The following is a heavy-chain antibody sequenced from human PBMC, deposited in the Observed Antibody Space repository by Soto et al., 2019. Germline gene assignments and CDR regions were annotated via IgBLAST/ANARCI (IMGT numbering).Heavy chain of an antibody. Sequence: QVQLQQWGAGLLKPSETLSLTCAVYGGSFSGYYWSWIRQPPGKGLEWIGEINHSGSTNYNPSLKSRVTISVDTSKNQFSLKLSSVTAADTAVYYCARVLSYYDFWSGYVHYYYMDVWGKGTTVTVSS. D-gene: IGHD3-3*01. CDR1: GGSFSGYY. J-gene: IGHJ6*03. CDR2: INHSGST. V-gene: IGHV4-34*01. CDR3: ARVLSYYDFWSGYVHYYYMDV.